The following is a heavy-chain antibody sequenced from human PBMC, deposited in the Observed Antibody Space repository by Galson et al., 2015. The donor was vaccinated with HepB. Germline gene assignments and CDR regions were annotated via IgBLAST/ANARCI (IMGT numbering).Heavy chain of an antibody. CDR2: ISAYNGNT. D-gene: IGHD6-19*01. CDR3: ARVRWGRSIAVAGEFDY. J-gene: IGHJ4*02. Sequence: SVKVSCKASGYTFTSYGISWVRQAPGQGLEWMGWISAYNGNTNYAQKLQGRVTMTTDTSTSTAYMELRSLRSDDTAVYYCARVRWGRSIAVAGEFDYWGQGTLVTVSS. CDR1: GYTFTSYG. V-gene: IGHV1-18*01.